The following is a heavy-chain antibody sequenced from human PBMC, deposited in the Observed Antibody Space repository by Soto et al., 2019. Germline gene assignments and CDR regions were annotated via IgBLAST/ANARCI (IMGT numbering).Heavy chain of an antibody. J-gene: IGHJ6*02. D-gene: IGHD1-1*01. CDR3: AKARGANNWANYYGLDV. V-gene: IGHV3-30*18. CDR2: ITYEGSNK. Sequence: QEQLVESGGGVVQPGRSLRLSCAASGFIFANYGMHWVRQAPGKGLEWVALITYEGSNKYYADAVKGRFTISRDNAKNTVSLQMDSLRAEDTAVYYCAKARGANNWANYYGLDVWGQGTTVTVSS. CDR1: GFIFANYG.